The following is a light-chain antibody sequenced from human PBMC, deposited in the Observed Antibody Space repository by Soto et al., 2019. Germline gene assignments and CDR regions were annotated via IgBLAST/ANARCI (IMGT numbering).Light chain of an antibody. V-gene: IGKV3-20*01. CDR3: QQSGSSPRT. CDR1: QSVRNVS. J-gene: IGKJ2*01. Sequence: EIVLTQSPGTLSLSPGERATLSCRASQSVRNVSLVWYQQKPGQAPRLLIYDASNRATGIPDRFSGSGSGTDFTLTINRLEPEDFAVYYCQQSGSSPRTFGQGTKLEIK. CDR2: DAS.